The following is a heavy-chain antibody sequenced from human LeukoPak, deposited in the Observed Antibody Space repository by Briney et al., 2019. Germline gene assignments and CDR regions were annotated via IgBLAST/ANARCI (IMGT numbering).Heavy chain of an antibody. CDR3: ARQTASYDFWSGYGLMYV. Sequence: RGRGGVGIVYICYSGSTYNNPSLKRRVTISVDTSKNHFSLKLSSVTAADTAVYYCARQTASYDFWSGYGLMYVWGKGTTVTVSS. J-gene: IGHJ6*03. D-gene: IGHD3-3*01. V-gene: IGHV4-39*01. CDR2: ICYSGST.